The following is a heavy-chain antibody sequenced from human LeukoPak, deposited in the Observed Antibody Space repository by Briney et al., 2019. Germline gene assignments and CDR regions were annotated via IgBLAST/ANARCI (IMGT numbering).Heavy chain of an antibody. J-gene: IGHJ4*02. CDR3: ARSAYSGYAARGYFDY. CDR1: GFAVSSNY. V-gene: IGHV3-66*01. Sequence: GGSLRLSCAASGFAVSSNYMSWVRQAPGKGLEWVSVIYSGGSTYYADSVKGRFTISRDNSKNTLYLQMNSLRAEDTAVYYCARSAYSGYAARGYFDYWGQGTLVTVSS. CDR2: IYSGGST. D-gene: IGHD5-12*01.